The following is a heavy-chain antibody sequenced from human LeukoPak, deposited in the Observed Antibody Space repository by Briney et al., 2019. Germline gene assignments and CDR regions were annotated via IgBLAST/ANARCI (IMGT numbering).Heavy chain of an antibody. Sequence: PSQTLSLTCTVSGGSISSGGYYWSWIRQHPGKGLEWIGYIYYSGSTYYNPSLRSRVTISVDTSKNQFSLKLSSVTAADTAVYYCVAIYYGSGSYYNLYYFDYWGQGTLVTVSS. CDR3: VAIYYGSGSYYNLYYFDY. CDR2: IYYSGST. V-gene: IGHV4-31*03. D-gene: IGHD3-10*01. CDR1: GGSISSGGYY. J-gene: IGHJ4*02.